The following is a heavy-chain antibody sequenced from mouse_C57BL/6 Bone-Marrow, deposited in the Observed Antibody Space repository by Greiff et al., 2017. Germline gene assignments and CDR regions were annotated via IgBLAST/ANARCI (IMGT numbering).Heavy chain of an antibody. Sequence: QVHVKQPGAELVKPGASVKVSCKASGYTFTSYWMHWVKQRPGQGLEWIGRIHPSDSDTNYNQKFKGKATLTVDKSSSTAYMQLSSLTSEDSAVYYCASNYGNYVYFDVWGTGTTVTVSS. J-gene: IGHJ1*03. CDR2: IHPSDSDT. CDR3: ASNYGNYVYFDV. V-gene: IGHV1-74*01. CDR1: GYTFTSYW. D-gene: IGHD2-1*01.